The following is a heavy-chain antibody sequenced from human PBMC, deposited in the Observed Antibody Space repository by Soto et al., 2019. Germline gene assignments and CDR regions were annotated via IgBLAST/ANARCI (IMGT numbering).Heavy chain of an antibody. CDR2: ISYDGSNK. Sequence: QVQLVESGGGVVQPGRSLRLSCAASGFTFSSYAMHWVRQAPGKGLEWVAVISYDGSNKYYADSVKGRFTISRDNSKNTLYLQINSLRAEDTAVYYCARDLLHGTLDIWGQGTMVTVSS. CDR1: GFTFSSYA. J-gene: IGHJ3*02. D-gene: IGHD2-15*01. CDR3: ARDLLHGTLDI. V-gene: IGHV3-30-3*01.